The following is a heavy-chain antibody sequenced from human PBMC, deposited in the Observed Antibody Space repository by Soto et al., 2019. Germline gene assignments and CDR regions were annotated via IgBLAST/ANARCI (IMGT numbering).Heavy chain of an antibody. Sequence: SETLSLTCTLSGGSFNIGSYYWSWIRQPPGKGLEWIGYVYYTGRTSYNPSLKSRVTIFADTSKNQFSLMLTSVTAADTAVYYCARDYDYFDHWGQGIRVTVSS. CDR2: VYYTGRT. V-gene: IGHV4-61*01. CDR1: GGSFNIGSYY. J-gene: IGHJ4*02. D-gene: IGHD3-16*01. CDR3: ARDYDYFDH.